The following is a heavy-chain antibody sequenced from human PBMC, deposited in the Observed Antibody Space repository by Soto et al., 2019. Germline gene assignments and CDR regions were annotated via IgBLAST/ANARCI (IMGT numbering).Heavy chain of an antibody. D-gene: IGHD1-26*01. CDR1: GVTFSSYA. CDR3: ARRLLGATVTYFDY. CDR2: IDSSGGST. V-gene: IGHV3-23*01. J-gene: IGHJ4*01. Sequence: GGSLRLSCAASGVTFSSYAMGWVRQAPGKGLEWVSSIDSSGGSTYYADSVKGRFTMSRDKSKNTLYLQMNSLRAEHTAVYYCARRLLGATVTYFDYWGQGTLVTVSS.